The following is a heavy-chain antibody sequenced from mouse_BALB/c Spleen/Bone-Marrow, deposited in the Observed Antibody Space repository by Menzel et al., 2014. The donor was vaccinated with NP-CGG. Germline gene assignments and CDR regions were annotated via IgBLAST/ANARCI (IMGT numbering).Heavy chain of an antibody. Sequence: QVQLQQSGAELARPGASVKLSCKASGYTFTDYYINWVKQRTGQGLEWIGEIYPGSGNTYYNEKFKGKATPTADKSSSTAYMQLSSLTSEDSAVYFCARSRGYAWFAYWGQGTLVTVSA. CDR2: IYPGSGNT. CDR1: GYTFTDYY. J-gene: IGHJ3*01. D-gene: IGHD2-2*01. CDR3: ARSRGYAWFAY. V-gene: IGHV1-77*01.